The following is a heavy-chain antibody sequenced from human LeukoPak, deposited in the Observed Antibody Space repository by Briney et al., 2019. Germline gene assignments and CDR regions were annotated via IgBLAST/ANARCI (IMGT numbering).Heavy chain of an antibody. CDR2: INHSGST. CDR3: ARHVGEAHFDY. V-gene: IGHV4-34*01. CDR1: GGSFSGYY. Sequence: SETLSLTCAVYGGSFSGYYWSWIRQPPGKGLEWIGEINHSGSTNYNPSLKSRVTMSADTSKNQFSLNLTSVTAADTAVYYCARHVGEAHFDYWGQGTLVTVSS. J-gene: IGHJ4*02. D-gene: IGHD3-16*01.